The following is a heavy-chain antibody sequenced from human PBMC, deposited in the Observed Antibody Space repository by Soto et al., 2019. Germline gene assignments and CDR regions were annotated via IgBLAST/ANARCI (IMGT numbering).Heavy chain of an antibody. Sequence: PGGSLRLSCAASGFTFSSYSMNWVRQAPGKGLEWVSSISSSSSYIYYADSVKGRFTISRDNAKNSLYLQMNSLRAEDTAVYYCARDQAPRARRAHYYYYGMDVWGQGTTVTVSS. CDR3: ARDQAPRARRAHYYYYGMDV. CDR1: GFTFSSYS. V-gene: IGHV3-21*01. J-gene: IGHJ6*02. CDR2: ISSSSSYI.